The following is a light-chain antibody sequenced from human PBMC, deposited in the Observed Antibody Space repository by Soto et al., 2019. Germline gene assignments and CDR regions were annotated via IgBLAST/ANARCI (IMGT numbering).Light chain of an antibody. CDR1: SSNIGAGYD. CDR2: GND. Sequence: QPVLTQPPSVSGAPGQRVTISCTGSSSNIGAGYDVPWYQQLPGTAPKLLIYGNDNRPSGVPDRFSGSKSGTSASLAITGLQAEDEAHYYCQSYDTSLSAWVFGGGTKLTVL. V-gene: IGLV1-40*01. J-gene: IGLJ3*02. CDR3: QSYDTSLSAWV.